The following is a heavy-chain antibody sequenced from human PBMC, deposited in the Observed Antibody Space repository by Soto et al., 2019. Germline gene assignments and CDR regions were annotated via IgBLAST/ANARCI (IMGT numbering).Heavy chain of an antibody. D-gene: IGHD5-12*01. V-gene: IGHV4-31*01. CDR2: MYYSGRT. CDR1: GGSISSGAYY. J-gene: IGHJ6*02. CDR3: ASIGEATLSRTGPPSLYYKYGMDG. Sequence: QVQLQESGPGLVEPSQTLSLTCTVSGGSISSGAYYWSWIRQHPGKGLEWIGYMYYSGRTYYNPSLKSPVTMSVDTFKNQLSLKLSSVTAADTAVYYCASIGEATLSRTGPPSLYYKYGMDGWGQGTTVTVSS.